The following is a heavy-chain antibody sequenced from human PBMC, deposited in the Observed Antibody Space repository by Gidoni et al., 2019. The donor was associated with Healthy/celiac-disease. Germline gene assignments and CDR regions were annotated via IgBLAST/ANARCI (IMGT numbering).Heavy chain of an antibody. D-gene: IGHD2-15*01. J-gene: IGHJ4*02. V-gene: IGHV3-30*18. CDR3: AKDLEDIVVVVAAGVDY. Sequence: QVQLVESGGGVVQPGRSLRLSCAAPGFTFSSSGMHWVRQAPGKGLEWVAVISYDGSNKYYADSVKGRFTISRDNSKNTLYLQMNSLRAEDTAVYYCAKDLEDIVVVVAAGVDYWGQGTLVTVSS. CDR2: ISYDGSNK. CDR1: GFTFSSSG.